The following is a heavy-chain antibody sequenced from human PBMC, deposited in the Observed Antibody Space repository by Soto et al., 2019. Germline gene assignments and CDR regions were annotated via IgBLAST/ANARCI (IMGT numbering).Heavy chain of an antibody. V-gene: IGHV4-59*01. J-gene: IGHJ4*02. CDR1: GGSISSYY. D-gene: IGHD6-13*01. Sequence: SETLSLTCTVSGGSISSYYWSWIRQPPGKGLEWIGYIYYSGSTNYNPSLKSRVTISVDTSKNQFSLKLSSVTAADTAVYYCARGIAAAGTWPLFDYGGKG. CDR2: IYYSGST. CDR3: ARGIAAAGTWPLFDY.